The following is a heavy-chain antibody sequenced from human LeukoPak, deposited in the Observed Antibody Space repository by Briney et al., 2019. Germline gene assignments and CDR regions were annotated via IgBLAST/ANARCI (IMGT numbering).Heavy chain of an antibody. CDR1: GGTFSSYA. D-gene: IGHD3-3*01. Sequence: GASVKVSCKASGGTFSSYAISWARQAPGQGLEWMGRIIPILGIANYAQKFQGRVTITADKSTSTAYMELSSLRSEDTAVYYCARRTLFGVIKPPDYWGQGTLVTVSS. CDR2: IIPILGIA. J-gene: IGHJ4*02. V-gene: IGHV1-69*04. CDR3: ARRTLFGVIKPPDY.